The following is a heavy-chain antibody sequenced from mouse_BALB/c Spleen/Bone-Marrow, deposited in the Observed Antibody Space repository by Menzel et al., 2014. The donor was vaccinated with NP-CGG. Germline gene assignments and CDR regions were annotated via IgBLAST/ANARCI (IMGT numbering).Heavy chain of an antibody. CDR3: ARYYYRTMDY. CDR2: IDPANGNT. J-gene: IGHJ4*01. CDR1: GFNIKDTY. D-gene: IGHD1-1*01. V-gene: IGHV14-3*02. Sequence: EVQLQQSGAELVKPGASVKLSFTASGFNIKDTYMHWVKQRPEQGLEWIGRIDPANGNTKYDPKFQGRATVTADTSSSTAYLQLSSLTSEDTAVYYCARYYYRTMDYLGQGTSATVSS.